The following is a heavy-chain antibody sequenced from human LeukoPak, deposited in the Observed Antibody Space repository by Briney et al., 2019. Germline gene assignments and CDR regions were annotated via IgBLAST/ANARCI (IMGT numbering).Heavy chain of an antibody. CDR2: ISSSNAIK. D-gene: IGHD1-14*01. Sequence: GGSLRLSCAASGFTFSSHDMHWVRQTPGKGLEWVSYISSSNAIKKYADSVKGRFTISRDNAKSSLYLQMNSLRAEDTAVYYCARDIAEHGMDVWGQGTTVTVSS. CDR3: ARDIAEHGMDV. CDR1: GFTFSSHD. J-gene: IGHJ6*02. V-gene: IGHV3-48*04.